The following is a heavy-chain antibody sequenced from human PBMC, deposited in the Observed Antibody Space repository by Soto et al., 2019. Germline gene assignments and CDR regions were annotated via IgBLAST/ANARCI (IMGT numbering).Heavy chain of an antibody. CDR2: VFPGHSDT. Sequence: SVKLSGKGSVGQFPSSRVSGERQLTGKGLEWMGIVFPGHSDTRYNPSFQGQVTFSADQSTGTAFLQWTSLKAPDTATYYCARSNLYCSGDACYGNNELDFWGQGT. CDR3: ARSNLYCSGDACYGNNELDF. D-gene: IGHD2-15*01. CDR1: VGQFPSSR. V-gene: IGHV5-51*01. J-gene: IGHJ4*02.